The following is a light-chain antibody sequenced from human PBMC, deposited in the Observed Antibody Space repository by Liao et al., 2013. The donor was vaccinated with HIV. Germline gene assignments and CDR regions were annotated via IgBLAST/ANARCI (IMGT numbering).Light chain of an antibody. V-gene: IGLV3-1*01. J-gene: IGLJ2*01. CDR1: KLGDKY. Sequence: SYEVTQPPSVSVSPGQTASITCSGDKLGDKYVCWYQKKPGQSPVLVIYQRTKRPSGIPERFSGSNSGNTATLTISGTQPMDEADYYCQAWDRNTAIFGGGTKLTVL. CDR2: QRT. CDR3: QAWDRNTAI.